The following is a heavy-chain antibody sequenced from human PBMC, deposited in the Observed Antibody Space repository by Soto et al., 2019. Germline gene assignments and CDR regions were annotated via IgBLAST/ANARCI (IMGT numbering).Heavy chain of an antibody. D-gene: IGHD2-15*01. CDR2: IYSGGTT. Sequence: EVHLVESGGGFVQPGGSLRLSCAASGFTVSSNYMGWVRQAPGKGLEWVSVIYSGGTTYFADSVKGRLTISRHNSKNTLYLQMRSLRAEDTAVYYCATTARGCSGGSCYSVPYFYYYMDAWGKGTTVTVTS. CDR3: ATTARGCSGGSCYSVPYFYYYMDA. CDR1: GFTVSSNY. J-gene: IGHJ6*03. V-gene: IGHV3-66*01.